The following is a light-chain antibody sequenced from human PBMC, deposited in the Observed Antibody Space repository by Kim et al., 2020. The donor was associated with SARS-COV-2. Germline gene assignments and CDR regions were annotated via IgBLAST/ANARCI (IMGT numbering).Light chain of an antibody. Sequence: DIQMTQSPSSLSASVGDRVTITCRASQGLRNDLGWYQQKQGKAPKRLIYAASSLQSGVPSRFSGSGSGTEFTLTISSLQPEDFATYYCLQHNSYPRTFGQGTKVDIK. CDR3: LQHNSYPRT. CDR2: AAS. CDR1: QGLRND. J-gene: IGKJ1*01. V-gene: IGKV1-17*01.